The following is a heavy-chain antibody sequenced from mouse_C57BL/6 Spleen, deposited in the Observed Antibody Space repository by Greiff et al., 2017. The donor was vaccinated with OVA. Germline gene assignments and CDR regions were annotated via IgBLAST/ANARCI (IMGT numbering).Heavy chain of an antibody. Sequence: QVQLQQSGAELVKPGASVKISCKASGYTFTDYYINWVKQRPGQGLAWIGKIGPGRGSTYYNEKFKGKATLTADKSSSTAYMQLSSLTSEDSAVYFCARRDYPWYFDVWGTGTTVTVSS. CDR3: ARRDYPWYFDV. CDR1: GYTFTDYY. CDR2: IGPGRGST. J-gene: IGHJ1*03. V-gene: IGHV1-77*01. D-gene: IGHD2-4*01.